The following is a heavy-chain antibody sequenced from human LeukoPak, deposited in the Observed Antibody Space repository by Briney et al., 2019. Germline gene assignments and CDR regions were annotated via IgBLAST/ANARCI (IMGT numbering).Heavy chain of an antibody. CDR3: ARASLTGGTFDS. J-gene: IGHJ4*02. Sequence: ASVKVSCKASGYTFTNYHISWVRQAPGQGLEWMGWINPNSGGTNYAQKFQGRVTMTRDTSISTAYMELSRLRSDDTAVYYCARASLTGGTFDSWGQGTLVTVSS. V-gene: IGHV1-2*02. CDR2: INPNSGGT. D-gene: IGHD7-27*01. CDR1: GYTFTNYH.